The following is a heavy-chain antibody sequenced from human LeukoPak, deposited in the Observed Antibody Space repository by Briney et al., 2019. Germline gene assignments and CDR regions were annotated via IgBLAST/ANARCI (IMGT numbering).Heavy chain of an antibody. CDR3: AKLAVADRFDY. Sequence: GGSPRLSCAASGFTFSSYGMHWVRQAPGKGLEWVAVISYDGSNKYYADSVKGRFTISRDNSKNTLYLQMNSLRAEDTAVYYCAKLAVADRFDYWGQGTLVTVSS. D-gene: IGHD6-19*01. CDR2: ISYDGSNK. J-gene: IGHJ4*02. V-gene: IGHV3-30*18. CDR1: GFTFSSYG.